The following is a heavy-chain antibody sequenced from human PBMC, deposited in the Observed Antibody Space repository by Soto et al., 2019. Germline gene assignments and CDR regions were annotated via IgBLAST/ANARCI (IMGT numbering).Heavy chain of an antibody. D-gene: IGHD2-2*01. Sequence: QVQLVQSGAEVKKPGSSVKVSCKASGDTFSSYAISWVRQAPGQGLEWMGGIIPFSDTANYAQQFQGRVTITADESTSTAYMELSSLRSEDTAVYYCARHDCISSSCYYYYYYVMDVWGQGTTVTVSS. CDR2: IIPFSDTA. CDR1: GDTFSSYA. V-gene: IGHV1-69*12. CDR3: ARHDCISSSCYYYYYYVMDV. J-gene: IGHJ6*02.